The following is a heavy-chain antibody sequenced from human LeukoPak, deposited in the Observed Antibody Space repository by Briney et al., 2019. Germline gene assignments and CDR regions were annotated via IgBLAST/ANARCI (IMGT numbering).Heavy chain of an antibody. D-gene: IGHD3-3*01. CDR3: ARDGRFLEWLGRGNWFDP. Sequence: ASVNVSCKASGYTFTSYAMNWVRQAPGQGLEWMGWTNTNTGNPTYAQGFTGRFVFSLDTSVSTAYLQISSLKAEDTAVYYCARDGRFLEWLGRGNWFDPWGQGTLVTVSS. V-gene: IGHV7-4-1*02. J-gene: IGHJ5*02. CDR1: GYTFTSYA. CDR2: TNTNTGNP.